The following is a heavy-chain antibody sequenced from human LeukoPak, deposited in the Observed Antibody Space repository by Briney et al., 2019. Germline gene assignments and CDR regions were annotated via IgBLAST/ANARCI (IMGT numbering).Heavy chain of an antibody. CDR2: IYYSGST. Sequence: KPSETLSLTCTVSGGSISSGDYYWSWIRQPPGKGLEWIGYIYYSGSTYYNPSLKSRVTISVDTSKNQFSLKLSSVTAADTAVYYCARGGMVRGVIITPPDYWGQGTLVTVSS. CDR3: ARGGMVRGVIITPPDY. D-gene: IGHD3-10*01. CDR1: GGSISSGDYY. V-gene: IGHV4-30-4*08. J-gene: IGHJ4*02.